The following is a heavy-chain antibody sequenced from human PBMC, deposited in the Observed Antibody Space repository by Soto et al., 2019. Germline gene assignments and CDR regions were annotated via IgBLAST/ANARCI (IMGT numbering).Heavy chain of an antibody. CDR3: ARGSGIVALPGELEDVNYDY. J-gene: IGHJ4*02. Sequence: QVQLQQWGAGLVKPSETLSLSCADYGQSFSGHSWAWIRQPPGKGLEWIGEINESGSTYYNPSLKSRVTISTDTSKNQFSLKLGSVSAADTAAYFCARGSGIVALPGELEDVNYDYWGQGTLVNVSS. D-gene: IGHD1-1*01. V-gene: IGHV4-34*01. CDR2: INESGST. CDR1: GQSFSGHS.